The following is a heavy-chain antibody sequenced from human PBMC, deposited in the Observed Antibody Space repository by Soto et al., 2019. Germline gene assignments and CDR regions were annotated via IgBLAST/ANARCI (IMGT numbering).Heavy chain of an antibody. V-gene: IGHV3-23*01. CDR2: ISGSGGGA. CDR1: GFTFSSFA. CDR3: TKCIVGMVRSGWCNWFDP. Sequence: EVQLLESGGGLVQPGGSLRLSCEDSGFTFSSFAMNWVRQAPGKGLEWVSSISGSGGGAQYADSVKGRFTISRDNSKNTLYLHMNSLRAEDTAVYHCTKCIVGMVRSGWCNWFDPWGQGTLVTVSS. J-gene: IGHJ5*02. D-gene: IGHD6-19*01.